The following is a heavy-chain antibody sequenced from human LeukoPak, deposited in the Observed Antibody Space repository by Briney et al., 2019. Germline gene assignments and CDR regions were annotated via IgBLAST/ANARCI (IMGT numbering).Heavy chain of an antibody. D-gene: IGHD3-10*01. V-gene: IGHV1-8*01. CDR3: ASHTYYYSSGSFGH. CDR1: GYTFTSYD. J-gene: IGHJ1*01. CDR2: MNPSSGNT. Sequence: ASVKLSCKASGYTFTSYDINWVRQATGQGPEWMGGMNPSSGNTGGAQRFQGRVTMTRDTYISTAYLELSSLRSKDTAVYYCASHTYYYSSGSFGHWGQGTLVTVSS.